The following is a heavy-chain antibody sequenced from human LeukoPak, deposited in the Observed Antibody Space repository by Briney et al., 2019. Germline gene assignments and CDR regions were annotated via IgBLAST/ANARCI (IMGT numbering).Heavy chain of an antibody. Sequence: SETLSLTCTVSGGSISSYYWSWIRQPPGKGLEWIGYIYYSGSTNYNPSLKSRVTISVDTSKNQFSLKLSSETAADTAVYYCARIYVWESGWFDPWGQGTLVTVSS. D-gene: IGHD3-16*01. CDR3: ARIYVWESGWFDP. CDR1: GGSISSYY. J-gene: IGHJ5*02. CDR2: IYYSGST. V-gene: IGHV4-59*01.